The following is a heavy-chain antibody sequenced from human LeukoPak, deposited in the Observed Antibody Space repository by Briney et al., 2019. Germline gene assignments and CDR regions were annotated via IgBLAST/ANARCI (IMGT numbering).Heavy chain of an antibody. V-gene: IGHV3-23*01. D-gene: IGHD2-2*01. J-gene: IGHJ3*02. Sequence: PGGSLRLSCAASGFTCSSYAMSWVRQAPGKGLEWVSAISGSGGSTYYADSVKGRFTISRDNSKNTLYLQMNSLRAEDTAVYYCAKVGYCSSTSCPGGAFDIWGQGTMVTVS. CDR2: ISGSGGST. CDR1: GFTCSSYA. CDR3: AKVGYCSSTSCPGGAFDI.